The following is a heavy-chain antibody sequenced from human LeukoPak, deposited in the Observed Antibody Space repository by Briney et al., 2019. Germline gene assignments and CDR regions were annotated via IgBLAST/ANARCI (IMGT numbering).Heavy chain of an antibody. CDR2: IYTGDSDP. CDR3: ARRGREECGGDCRSSYYFDY. Sequence: GXXLKISWKGSGYSFTSYWIEWVRQMPGKGLEWMGIIYTGDSDPRYSPSFQGQVTISSDNSISTAYLQWSSLKASDIAMYYCARRGREECGGDCRSSYYFDYWGQGTLVTVSS. CDR1: GYSFTSYW. J-gene: IGHJ4*02. D-gene: IGHD2-21*02. V-gene: IGHV5-51*01.